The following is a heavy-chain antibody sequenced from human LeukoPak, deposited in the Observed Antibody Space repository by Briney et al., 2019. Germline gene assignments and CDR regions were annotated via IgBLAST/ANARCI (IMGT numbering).Heavy chain of an antibody. CDR1: GFTFRSYW. CDR3: ARDATRGGDFDS. D-gene: IGHD2-15*01. J-gene: IGHJ4*02. Sequence: PGGSLRLSCAASGFTFRSYWMGWVRQTPGGGLEWLANINEDGSTTYYVDSVRGRFTISRNNADNSLYLQMNSLRAEDTAVYYCARDATRGGDFDSWGQGTLVTVSS. CDR2: INEDGSTT. V-gene: IGHV3-7*01.